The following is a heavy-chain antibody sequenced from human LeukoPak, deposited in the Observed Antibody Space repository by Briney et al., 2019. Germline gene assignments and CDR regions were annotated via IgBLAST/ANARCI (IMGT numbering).Heavy chain of an antibody. D-gene: IGHD3-10*01. J-gene: IGHJ4*02. V-gene: IGHV3-23*01. Sequence: GGSLRLSCAASGFTFSSYAMSWARQAPGKGMGWVSAISGGGGSTYYADSVKGRFTISRDNSKNTLYLQMNSLRAEDTAVYYCAKSGLLWFRELWGALSFDSWGQGTLVTVSS. CDR1: GFTFSSYA. CDR2: ISGGGGST. CDR3: AKSGLLWFRELWGALSFDS.